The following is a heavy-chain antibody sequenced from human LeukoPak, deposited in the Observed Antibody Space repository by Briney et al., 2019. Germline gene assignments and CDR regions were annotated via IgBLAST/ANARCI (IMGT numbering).Heavy chain of an antibody. CDR1: GFTFSSYW. D-gene: IGHD6-13*01. CDR2: IWYDGSNK. V-gene: IGHV3-33*08. J-gene: IGHJ6*02. CDR3: ARGQQLVRSGGDYYYYYGMDV. Sequence: GGSLRLTCAASGFTFSSYWMSWVRQAPGKGLEWVAVIWYDGSNKYYADSVKGRFTISRDNSKNTLYLQMNSLRAEDTAVYYCARGQQLVRSGGDYYYYYGMDVWGQGTTVTVSS.